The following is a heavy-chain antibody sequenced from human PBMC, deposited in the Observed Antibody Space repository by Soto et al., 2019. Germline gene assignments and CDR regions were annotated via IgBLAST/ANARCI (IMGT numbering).Heavy chain of an antibody. D-gene: IGHD3-10*01. V-gene: IGHV4-59*01. J-gene: IGHJ6*02. CDR2: IYYSGST. Sequence: SETLSLTCTVSGGSISSYYWSWIRQPPGKGLEWIGYIYYSGSTNYNPSLKSRVTISVDTSKNQFSLKLSSVTAADTAVYYCARVSQGSGSYLDYYYGMDVWGQGTTVTVSS. CDR1: GGSISSYY. CDR3: ARVSQGSGSYLDYYYGMDV.